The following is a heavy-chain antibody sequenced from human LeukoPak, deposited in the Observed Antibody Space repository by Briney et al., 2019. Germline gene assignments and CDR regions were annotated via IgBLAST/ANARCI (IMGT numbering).Heavy chain of an antibody. Sequence: GGSLRLSCAASEFTLTRYGIHWIRQAPGKGLEWVAVFWSHGPREFYADSVKDRFSISRNISTSTVFLQLNSLRAEDTAVYYCATNDDTGSHYSFFQFWGQGTRVTVSS. D-gene: IGHD3-10*01. J-gene: IGHJ4*02. CDR2: FWSHGPRE. CDR1: EFTLTRYG. V-gene: IGHV3-33*02. CDR3: ATNDDTGSHYSFFQF.